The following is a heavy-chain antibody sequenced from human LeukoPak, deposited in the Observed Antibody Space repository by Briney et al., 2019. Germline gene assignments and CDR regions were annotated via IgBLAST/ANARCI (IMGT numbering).Heavy chain of an antibody. V-gene: IGHV1-69*13. Sequence: ASVKVSCKASGGTFSSYAISWVRQAPRQGLEWMGGIIPIFGTANYAQKFQGRVTITADESTSTAYMELSSPRSEDTAVYYCARRAVGYNWFDPWGQGTLVTVSS. CDR1: GGTFSSYA. CDR2: IIPIFGTA. CDR3: ARRAVGYNWFDP. J-gene: IGHJ5*02. D-gene: IGHD4-23*01.